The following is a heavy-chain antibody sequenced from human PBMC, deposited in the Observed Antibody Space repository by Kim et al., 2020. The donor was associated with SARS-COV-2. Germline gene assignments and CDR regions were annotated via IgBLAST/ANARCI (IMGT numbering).Heavy chain of an antibody. D-gene: IGHD3-10*01. CDR3: ARDPPERSFDY. V-gene: IGHV3-30*03. J-gene: IGHJ4*02. CDR2: K. Sequence: KYSEESIKSRFTTSRDNSKSTLYLQMNSLRAEDTDMYYCARDPPERSFDYWGQGTLVTVSS.